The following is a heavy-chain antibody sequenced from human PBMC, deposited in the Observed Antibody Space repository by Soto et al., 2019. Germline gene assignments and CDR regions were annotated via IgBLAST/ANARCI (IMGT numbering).Heavy chain of an antibody. Sequence: QVQLVQSGAAVKKPGSSVKVSCKASGGSFRREAINWVRQTPGQGPEWMGNILPFFGTADYAQKFQGRVTVTADMSTTTVYMELSSLRVEDTAVYYCARGHEFGGNSDDFDVWGQGTMVIVSS. CDR1: GGSFRREA. V-gene: IGHV1-69*14. CDR3: ARGHEFGGNSDDFDV. J-gene: IGHJ3*01. D-gene: IGHD2-15*01. CDR2: ILPFFGTA.